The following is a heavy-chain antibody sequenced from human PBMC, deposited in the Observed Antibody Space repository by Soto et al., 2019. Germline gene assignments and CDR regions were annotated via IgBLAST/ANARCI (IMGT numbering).Heavy chain of an antibody. CDR3: VRCYCSLGSCYACWHFDL. J-gene: IGHJ2*01. D-gene: IGHD2-15*01. CDR2: ISPSTGDT. Sequence: QVRLVQSGDEVKKPGASVKVSCQASGYTFNDYAVSWGRQAPGQGLEWMGWISPSTGDTDQARNFQDRITMTLDTSTNTAYMELRSLRSDDTAVYYCVRCYCSLGSCYACWHFDLWGRGTLVTVSS. CDR1: GYTFNDYA. V-gene: IGHV1-18*01.